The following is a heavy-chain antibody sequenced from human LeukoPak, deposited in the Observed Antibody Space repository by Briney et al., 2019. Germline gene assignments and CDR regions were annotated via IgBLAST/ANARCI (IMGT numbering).Heavy chain of an antibody. CDR1: GYTFSNYW. Sequence: GESLKISCKASGYTFSNYWVGWVRQVPGKGLEWVGTIYPDDSDTGYSPSFEGQVTISADNSINTAYLQWSSLKASDTAMYYCARDSAGLDYWGQGTLVTVSS. D-gene: IGHD6-19*01. V-gene: IGHV5-51*01. J-gene: IGHJ4*02. CDR2: IYPDDSDT. CDR3: ARDSAGLDY.